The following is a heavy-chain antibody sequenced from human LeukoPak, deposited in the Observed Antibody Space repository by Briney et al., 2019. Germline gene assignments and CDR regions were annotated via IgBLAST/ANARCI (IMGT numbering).Heavy chain of an antibody. V-gene: IGHV1-69*05. Sequence: ASVKVSCKVSGGTFSSYAISWVRQAPGQGLEWMGGIIPIFGTANYAQKFQGRVTITTDESTSTAYMELSSLRSEDTAVYYCARVARDQPYYYMDVWGKGTTVTVSS. D-gene: IGHD2-21*01. CDR2: IIPIFGTA. CDR3: ARVARDQPYYYMDV. J-gene: IGHJ6*03. CDR1: GGTFSSYA.